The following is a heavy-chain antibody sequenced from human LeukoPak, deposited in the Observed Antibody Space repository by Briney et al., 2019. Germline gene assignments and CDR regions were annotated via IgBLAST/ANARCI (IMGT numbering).Heavy chain of an antibody. CDR1: GGSFSGYY. Sequence: SETLSLTCAVYGGSFSGYYWSWIRQPPGKGLEWIGEINHSGSTNYNPSLKSRVNISVDTSKNQFSLKLSSVTAADTAVYYCARGYRVRGEGMDVWGKGTTVTVSS. D-gene: IGHD3-10*01. CDR2: INHSGST. V-gene: IGHV4-34*01. CDR3: ARGYRVRGEGMDV. J-gene: IGHJ6*04.